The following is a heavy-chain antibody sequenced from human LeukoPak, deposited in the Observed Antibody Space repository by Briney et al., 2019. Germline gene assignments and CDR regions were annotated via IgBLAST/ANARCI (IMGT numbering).Heavy chain of an antibody. Sequence: GGSLRLSCAASGFTFSSYAMSWVRQAPGKGLEWVSGISGSGGSTYYADSVKGRFTISRDNSKNTLYLQMNSLRAEDTAVYYCTTAYYYGNSGYYYWGQGTLVTVSS. V-gene: IGHV3-23*01. CDR1: GFTFSSYA. J-gene: IGHJ4*02. CDR2: ISGSGGST. D-gene: IGHD3-22*01. CDR3: TTAYYYGNSGYYY.